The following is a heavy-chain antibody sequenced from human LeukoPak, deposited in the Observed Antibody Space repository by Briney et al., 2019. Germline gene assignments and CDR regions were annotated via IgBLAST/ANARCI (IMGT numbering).Heavy chain of an antibody. J-gene: IGHJ4*02. Sequence: SETLSLTCAVYGGSFSGYYWGWIRQPPGKGLEWIGSIYYSGSTYNNPSLKSRVTISVDTSKNQFSLKLSSVTAADTAVYYCARLGAPYSGSYYEILAYYFDYWGQGTLVTVSS. CDR3: ARLGAPYSGSYYEILAYYFDY. D-gene: IGHD1-26*01. CDR1: GGSFSGYY. CDR2: IYYSGST. V-gene: IGHV4-39*01.